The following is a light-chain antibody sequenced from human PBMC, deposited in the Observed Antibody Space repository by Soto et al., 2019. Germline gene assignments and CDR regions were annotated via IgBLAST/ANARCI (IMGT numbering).Light chain of an antibody. Sequence: QSALTQPASVSGSAGRSIAISCTGTSSDVGGYNYVSWYQQHPGKAPKLMIYEVSNRPSGVSNRFSGSKSGNTASLTISGLQAEDEADYYCSSYTSSSTLVFGTGTKVTVL. CDR3: SSYTSSSTLV. J-gene: IGLJ1*01. CDR2: EVS. V-gene: IGLV2-14*01. CDR1: SSDVGGYNY.